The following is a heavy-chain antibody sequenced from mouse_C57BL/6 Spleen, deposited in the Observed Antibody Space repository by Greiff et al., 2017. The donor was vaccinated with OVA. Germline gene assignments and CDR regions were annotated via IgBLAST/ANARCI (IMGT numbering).Heavy chain of an antibody. J-gene: IGHJ3*01. CDR3: AREGPYYGSSYWFAY. D-gene: IGHD1-1*01. CDR2: INPGSGGT. V-gene: IGHV1-54*01. Sequence: QVQLQQSGAELVRPGTSVKVSCKASGYAFTNYLIAWVKQRPGQGLEWIGVINPGSGGTNYNEKFKGKATLTADKSSSTAYMQLSSLTSEDSAVYFGAREGPYYGSSYWFAYWGQGTLVTVSA. CDR1: GYAFTNYL.